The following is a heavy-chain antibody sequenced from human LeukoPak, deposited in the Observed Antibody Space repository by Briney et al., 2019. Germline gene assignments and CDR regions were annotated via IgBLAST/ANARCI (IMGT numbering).Heavy chain of an antibody. V-gene: IGHV1-69*06. CDR3: ASSSAYVFDI. Sequence: SVKVSCKASGGTSSSYAISWVRQAPGQGLEWMGGIIPIFGTANYAQKFQGRVTITADKSTSTAYMELSSLRSEDTAVYYCASSSAYVFDIWGQGTMVTVSS. CDR1: GGTSSSYA. J-gene: IGHJ3*02. CDR2: IIPIFGTA.